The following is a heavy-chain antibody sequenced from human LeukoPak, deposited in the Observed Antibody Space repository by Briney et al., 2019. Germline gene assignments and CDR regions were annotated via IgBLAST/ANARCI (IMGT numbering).Heavy chain of an antibody. CDR2: IYYSGST. CDR3: AREGDKYANWFDT. Sequence: SETLSLTCTVSGGSINNYYWSWIRQPPGKGLEWIGYIYYSGSTNYNPSLKSRVTISVDTSKNQFSLNLSSVTAADTAMYYCAREGDKYANWFDTWGQGTLVTVSS. D-gene: IGHD2-8*01. V-gene: IGHV4-59*01. CDR1: GGSINNYY. J-gene: IGHJ5*02.